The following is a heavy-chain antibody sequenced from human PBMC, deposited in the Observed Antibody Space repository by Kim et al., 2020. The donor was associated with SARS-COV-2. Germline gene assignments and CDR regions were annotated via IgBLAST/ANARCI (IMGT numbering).Heavy chain of an antibody. J-gene: IGHJ4*02. CDR2: ISSSGGST. CDR3: AEARVSWRLLYDY. D-gene: IGHD2-21*01. V-gene: IGHV3-23*01. Sequence: GGSLRLSCAASGFTFSSYAMSWVRQAPGKGLEWVSAISSSGGSTYDADSENGRITISRDNSKTTQYLQMSSLSAETAAVYYCAEARVSWRLLYDYWGQGT. CDR1: GFTFSSYA.